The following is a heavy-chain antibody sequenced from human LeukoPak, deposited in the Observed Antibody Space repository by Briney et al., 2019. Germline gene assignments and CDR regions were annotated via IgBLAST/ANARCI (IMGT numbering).Heavy chain of an antibody. D-gene: IGHD3-10*01. J-gene: IGHJ4*02. CDR3: ARQPYYYGSGSPWPD. V-gene: IGHV4-39*01. CDR1: GGSISSSSYY. CDR2: IYYSGST. Sequence: PSETLSLTCTVPGGSISSSSYYWGWIRQPPGKGLEWIGSIYYSGSTYYNPSLKSRVTISVDTSKNQFSLKLSSVTAADTAVYYCARQPYYYGSGSPWPDWGQGTLVTVSS.